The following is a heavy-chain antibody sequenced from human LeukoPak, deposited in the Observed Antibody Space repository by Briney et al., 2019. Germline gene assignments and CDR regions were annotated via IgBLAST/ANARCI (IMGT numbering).Heavy chain of an antibody. V-gene: IGHV3-23*01. Sequence: PGGSLRLSCAASGYTFSSYAMSWVRQAPGKGLEWVSAISGSGGSTYYADSVKGRFTISRDNSKNTLYLQMNSLRAEDTAVYYCAKDNGVPAAMGDFDYWGQGTLVTVSS. CDR2: ISGSGGST. D-gene: IGHD2-2*01. CDR1: GYTFSSYA. CDR3: AKDNGVPAAMGDFDY. J-gene: IGHJ4*02.